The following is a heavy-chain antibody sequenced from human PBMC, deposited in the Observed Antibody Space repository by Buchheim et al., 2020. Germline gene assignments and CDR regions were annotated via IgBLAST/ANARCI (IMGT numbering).Heavy chain of an antibody. CDR1: GFTFSSYA. D-gene: IGHD4-11*01. J-gene: IGHJ6*02. V-gene: IGHV3-30-3*01. CDR2: ISYDGSNK. Sequence: QVQLVESGGGVVQPGRSLRLSCAASGFTFSSYAMHWVRQAPGKGLEWVAVISYDGSNKYYADSVKGRFTISRDNSKNTLYLQMNSLRAEDTAVYYCARDLYTSFLVTRLHGVYYYYGMDVWGQGTT. CDR3: ARDLYTSFLVTRLHGVYYYYGMDV.